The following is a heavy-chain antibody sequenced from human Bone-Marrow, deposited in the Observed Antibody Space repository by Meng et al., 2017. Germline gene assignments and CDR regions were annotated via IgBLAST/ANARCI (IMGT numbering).Heavy chain of an antibody. Sequence: SVKVSCKASGGTFSSYAISWVRQAPGQGLEWMGGIIPIFGTANYAQKFQGRVTITADKSTSTAYMELSSLRSDDTAVYYCATRGNPYLNCWGQGTLVTVSS. V-gene: IGHV1-69*06. CDR3: ATRGNPYLNC. CDR2: IIPIFGTA. J-gene: IGHJ4*02. CDR1: GGTFSSYA.